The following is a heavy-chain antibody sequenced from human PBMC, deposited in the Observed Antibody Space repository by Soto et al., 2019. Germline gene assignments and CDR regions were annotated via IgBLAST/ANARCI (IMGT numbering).Heavy chain of an antibody. D-gene: IGHD1-1*01. Sequence: NPSETLSLTCTVSGGSISSYYWSWIRQPPGKGLEWIGYIYYSGSTNYNPSLKSRVTISVDTSKNQFSLKLSSVTAADTAVYYCARAYRYYFDYWGQGTLVTVCS. CDR3: ARAYRYYFDY. J-gene: IGHJ4*02. CDR1: GGSISSYY. V-gene: IGHV4-59*01. CDR2: IYYSGST.